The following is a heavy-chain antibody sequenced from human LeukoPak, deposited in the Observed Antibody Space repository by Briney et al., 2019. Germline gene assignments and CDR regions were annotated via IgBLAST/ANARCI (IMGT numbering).Heavy chain of an antibody. J-gene: IGHJ5*02. D-gene: IGHD1-1*01. Sequence: PSETLSLTCSVSGGSVTNSYWSWIRQPPGKGLEWIGYIHYSGSTDYNPSLKSRVTISVDTSKNQFSLKMNSMTAADTAMYYCARHGTTGANLNWFDPWGQGTLVTVSS. V-gene: IGHV4-59*02. CDR1: GGSVTNSY. CDR3: ARHGTTGANLNWFDP. CDR2: IHYSGST.